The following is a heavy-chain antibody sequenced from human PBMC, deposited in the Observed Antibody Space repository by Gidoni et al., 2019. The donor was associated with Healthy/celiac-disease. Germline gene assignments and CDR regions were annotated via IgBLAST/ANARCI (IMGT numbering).Heavy chain of an antibody. CDR2: IYWDDDK. J-gene: IGHJ5*02. CDR3: AHSPTLIPGYSYGFNWFDP. Sequence: QITLKESGPTLVKPTQTLTLTCTFSGFSLSTSGVGVGWIRQPPGKALEWLALIYWDDDKRYSPSLKSRLTITKDTSKNQVVLTMTNMDPVDTATYYCAHSPTLIPGYSYGFNWFDPWGQGTLVTVSS. CDR1: GFSLSTSGVG. D-gene: IGHD5-18*01. V-gene: IGHV2-5*02.